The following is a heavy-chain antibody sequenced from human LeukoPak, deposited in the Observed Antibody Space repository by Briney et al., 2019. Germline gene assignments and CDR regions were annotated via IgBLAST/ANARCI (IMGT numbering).Heavy chain of an antibody. Sequence: PSETLSLTCTVSGGSISSYYWSWIRQPPGKGLEWIGYIYYSGSTNYNPSLKSRVTISVDTSKNQFSLKLSSVTAADTAVYYCARVYYYTSGSRWGDYFDYWGQGTLVTVSS. CDR1: GGSISSYY. V-gene: IGHV4-59*01. D-gene: IGHD3-10*01. J-gene: IGHJ4*02. CDR3: ARVYYYTSGSRWGDYFDY. CDR2: IYYSGST.